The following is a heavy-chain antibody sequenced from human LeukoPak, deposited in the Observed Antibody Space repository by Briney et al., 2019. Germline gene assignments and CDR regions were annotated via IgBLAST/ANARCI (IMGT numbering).Heavy chain of an antibody. CDR1: GGTFSSYA. Sequence: ASVKVSCKASGGTFSSYAISWVRQAPGQGLEWMGRIIPIFGTANYAQKFQGRVTITTDDSTNTAYMELSSLRSEDTAVYYCARDPILWGGYYYGNYFDYWGQGTLVTVSS. V-gene: IGHV1-69*05. D-gene: IGHD3-22*01. J-gene: IGHJ4*02. CDR2: IIPIFGTA. CDR3: ARDPILWGGYYYGNYFDY.